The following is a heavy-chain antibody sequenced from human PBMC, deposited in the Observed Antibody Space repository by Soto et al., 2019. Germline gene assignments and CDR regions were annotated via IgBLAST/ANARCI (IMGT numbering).Heavy chain of an antibody. D-gene: IGHD6-19*01. V-gene: IGHV3-30*18. J-gene: IGHJ4*02. CDR3: AKVGYSSGWYYFDY. CDR1: GFTFSSYG. CDR2: ISYDGSNK. Sequence: VQLLESGGGLVQPGGSLRLSCAASGFTFSSYGMHWVRQAPGKGLEWVAVISYDGSNKYYADSVKGRFTISRDNSKNTLYLQMNSLRAEDTAVYYCAKVGYSSGWYYFDYWGQGTLVTVSS.